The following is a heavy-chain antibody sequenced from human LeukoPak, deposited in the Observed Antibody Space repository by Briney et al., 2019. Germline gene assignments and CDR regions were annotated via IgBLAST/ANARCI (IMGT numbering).Heavy chain of an antibody. CDR2: INHSGST. V-gene: IGHV4-34*01. J-gene: IGHJ4*02. CDR3: ARGVVVVPAASNFDY. Sequence: SETLSLTCAVYGGSFSGYYWSWIRQPPGKGLEWIGEINHSGSTNYNPSLRSRVTISVDTSKNQFSLKLSPVTAADTAVYYCARGVVVVPAASNFDYWGQGTLVTVSS. CDR1: GGSFSGYY. D-gene: IGHD2-2*01.